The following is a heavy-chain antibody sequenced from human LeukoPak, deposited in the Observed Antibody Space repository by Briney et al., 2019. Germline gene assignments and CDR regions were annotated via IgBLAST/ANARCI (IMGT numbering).Heavy chain of an antibody. CDR1: GFTFSSYG. CDR3: AKALYYYDSSGHLAITSLYAFDI. Sequence: GGSLRLSCAASGFTFSSYGMHWVRQAPGKGLEWVSAISGSGGSTYYADSVKGRFTISRDNSKNTLYLQMNSLRAEDTAVYYCAKALYYYDSSGHLAITSLYAFDIWGQGTMVTVSS. D-gene: IGHD3-22*01. CDR2: ISGSGGST. V-gene: IGHV3-23*01. J-gene: IGHJ3*02.